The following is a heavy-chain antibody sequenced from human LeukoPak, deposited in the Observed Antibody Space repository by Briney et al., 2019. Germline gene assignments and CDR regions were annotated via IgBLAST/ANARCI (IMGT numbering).Heavy chain of an antibody. CDR2: IIPILGIA. D-gene: IGHD1-26*01. V-gene: IGHV1-69*04. Sequence: SVKVSCRASGGTFSSYAISWVRQAPGQGLEWMGRIIPILGIANYAQKFQGRVTITADKSTSTAYMELSSLRSEDTAVYYCARGLVVGATRTRWFDPWGQGTLVTVSS. CDR1: GGTFSSYA. CDR3: ARGLVVGATRTRWFDP. J-gene: IGHJ5*02.